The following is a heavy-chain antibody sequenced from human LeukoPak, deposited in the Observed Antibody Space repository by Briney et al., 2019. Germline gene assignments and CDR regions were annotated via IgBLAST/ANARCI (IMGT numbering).Heavy chain of an antibody. CDR3: ARASFQRWLQLGGD. V-gene: IGHV3-7*01. D-gene: IGHD5-24*01. J-gene: IGHJ4*02. CDR2: IKQDGSEK. CDR1: GFTFSSYW. Sequence: GGSLRLSCVVSGFTFSSYWMNWVRQAPGKGLEWVASIKQDGSEKKYVDSVKGRFTISRDNAKNSLYLQMNSLRAEDTAVYYCARASFQRWLQLGGDWGQGALVTVSS.